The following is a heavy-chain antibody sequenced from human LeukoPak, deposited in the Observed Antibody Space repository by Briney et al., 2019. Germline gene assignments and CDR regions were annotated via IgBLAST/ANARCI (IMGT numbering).Heavy chain of an antibody. D-gene: IGHD4-17*01. CDR1: GFTFRSHA. CDR3: AKDNYGDYVYYYYGMDV. CDR2: ISGSGGST. Sequence: GGSLRLSCAASGFTFRSHAMSWVRHTPGKGLEWVSAISGSGGSTYYADSVKGRFTISRDHSQNTLYLQINSLRAEDTAVYYCAKDNYGDYVYYYYGMDVWGQGTTVTVSS. J-gene: IGHJ6*02. V-gene: IGHV3-23*01.